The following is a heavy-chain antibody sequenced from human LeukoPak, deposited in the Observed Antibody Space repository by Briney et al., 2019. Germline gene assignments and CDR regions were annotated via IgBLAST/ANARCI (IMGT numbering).Heavy chain of an antibody. J-gene: IGHJ4*02. CDR2: ISADSATT. D-gene: IGHD3-10*01. V-gene: IGHV3-23*01. Sequence: GGSLRLSCAASGLTFSNYGMAWVRQAPGKGLEWVSVISADSATTFYADSVKGRFTISRDNAKNTVFLQMSSLRAEDTALYYCARKSASGNYPLDYWGQGTLVTVSS. CDR1: GLTFSNYG. CDR3: ARKSASGNYPLDY.